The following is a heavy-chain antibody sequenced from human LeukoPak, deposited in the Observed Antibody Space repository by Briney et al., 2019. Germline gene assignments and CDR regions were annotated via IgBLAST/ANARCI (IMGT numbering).Heavy chain of an antibody. V-gene: IGHV4-39*01. J-gene: IGHJ2*01. D-gene: IGHD3-10*01. CDR2: IYYSGST. Sequence: SETLSLPCTVSGGPISSRRYYWGRIRQPPGKGLEWIGSIYYSGSTYYNPSLKSRVTISVDTSKNQFSLKLSSVTAADTAVYYCARLTWFGELLAPEWYFDLWGRGTLVTVSS. CDR1: GGPISSRRYY. CDR3: ARLTWFGELLAPEWYFDL.